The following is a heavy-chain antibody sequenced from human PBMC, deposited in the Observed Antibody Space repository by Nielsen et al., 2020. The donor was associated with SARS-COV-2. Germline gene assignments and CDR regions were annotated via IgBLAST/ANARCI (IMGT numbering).Heavy chain of an antibody. CDR3: ASLAAAGLDY. Sequence: GESLKISCAASGFTFSSYWMHWVRQAPGKGLVWVSRINSDGSSTSYADSVKGRFTISRDNAKNTLYLQMNSLRAEDTAVYYCASLAAAGLDYWGQGTLVTVSS. CDR2: INSDGSST. V-gene: IGHV3-74*01. CDR1: GFTFSSYW. J-gene: IGHJ4*02. D-gene: IGHD6-13*01.